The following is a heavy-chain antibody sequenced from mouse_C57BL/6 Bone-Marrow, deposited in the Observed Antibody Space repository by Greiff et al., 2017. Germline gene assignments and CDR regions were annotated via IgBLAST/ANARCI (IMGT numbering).Heavy chain of an antibody. J-gene: IGHJ4*01. CDR1: GYTFNSYW. CDR2: IYTADSET. Sequence: VQLQQPGAELVRPGSSVKLSCKASGYTFNSYWMDWVKQRPGQGLEWIGNIYTADSETHYNQKFKDKATLNVDKSSSTAYMQISSLTSEDSAVYYCARSNYVSYYAMDYWGQGTSVTVSS. D-gene: IGHD2-5*01. CDR3: ARSNYVSYYAMDY. V-gene: IGHV1-61*01.